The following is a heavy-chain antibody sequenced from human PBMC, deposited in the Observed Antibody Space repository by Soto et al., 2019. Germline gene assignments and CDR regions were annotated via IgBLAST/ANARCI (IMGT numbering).Heavy chain of an antibody. CDR2: ISYDGSKK. J-gene: IGHJ4*02. Sequence: QVQLVESGGGVVQPGRSLRLSCAASGFTFSSYGMHWVRQAPGKGLEWVAVISYDGSKKYYADSVRGRFTISRDNSTKALYLQMNSLRPEDTAVYYCAAEVGLDYWGKGTLVTVSS. D-gene: IGHD2-15*01. CDR3: AAEVGLDY. CDR1: GFTFSSYG. V-gene: IGHV3-30*03.